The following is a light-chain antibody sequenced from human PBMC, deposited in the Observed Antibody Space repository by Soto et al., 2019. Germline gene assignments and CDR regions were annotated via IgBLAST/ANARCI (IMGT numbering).Light chain of an antibody. V-gene: IGKV3-15*01. Sequence: VMTQSPATLSVSPWERATLSCWASETVATNLAWYQQKPGQAPRLLISGASTRAAGSSDSVSGSGSGTDGNRTSSRLETEDFAVDYCQHYKTWPWTFGQGTKVDIK. J-gene: IGKJ1*01. CDR2: GAS. CDR1: ETVATN. CDR3: QHYKTWPWT.